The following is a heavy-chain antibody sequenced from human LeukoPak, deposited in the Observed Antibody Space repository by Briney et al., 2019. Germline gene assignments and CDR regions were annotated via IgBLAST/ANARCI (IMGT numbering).Heavy chain of an antibody. CDR2: MYSGGDT. Sequence: GGPLSLSCAASGFPVSDNSMSWVRKAPGKGLEWVSVMYSGGDTYYANSVKGRFTFSRDISKNTLYLQMNGLRTEDTAMYYCARDAPQVPAAGVLASWGQGTLVTVSS. J-gene: IGHJ5*02. V-gene: IGHV3-53*01. CDR3: ARDAPQVPAAGVLAS. CDR1: GFPVSDNS. D-gene: IGHD6-13*01.